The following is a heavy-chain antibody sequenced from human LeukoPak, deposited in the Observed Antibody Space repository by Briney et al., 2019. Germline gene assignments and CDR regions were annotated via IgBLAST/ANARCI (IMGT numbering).Heavy chain of an antibody. J-gene: IGHJ3*02. D-gene: IGHD6-25*01. CDR2: TYYRSKWYN. CDR3: ARGPPATGAFDI. CDR1: GDSVSSNSAA. Sequence: SQTLSLTCAISGDSVSSNSAAWNWIRQPPPRGLEWLGRTYYRSKWYNDYAVSVKSRITINPDTSKNQFSLQLNSVTPEDTAVYYCARGPPATGAFDIWGQGTMVTVSS. V-gene: IGHV6-1*01.